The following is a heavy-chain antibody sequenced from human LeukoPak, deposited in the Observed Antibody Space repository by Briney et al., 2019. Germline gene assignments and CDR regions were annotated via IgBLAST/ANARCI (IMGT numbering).Heavy chain of an antibody. CDR1: GFTFSSYA. V-gene: IGHV3-30-3*01. D-gene: IGHD3-3*01. J-gene: IGHJ2*01. Sequence: GRSLRLSCAASGFTFSSYAMHWVRQAPGKGLEWVAVISYDGSNKYYADSVKGRFTISRDNSKNTLYLQMNSLRAEDTAVYYCARVRSGTDWYFDLWGRGTLVTVSS. CDR3: ARVRSGTDWYFDL. CDR2: ISYDGSNK.